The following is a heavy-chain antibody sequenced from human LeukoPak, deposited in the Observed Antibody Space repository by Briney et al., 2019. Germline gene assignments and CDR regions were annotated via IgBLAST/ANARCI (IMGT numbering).Heavy chain of an antibody. CDR1: GYTFTGYY. D-gene: IGHD6-13*01. CDR2: INPNRGAT. CDR3: ARGIYSTDLYYYMDV. V-gene: IGHV1-2*06. J-gene: IGHJ6*03. Sequence: EGSVKVSCAASGYTFTGYYMDWVRRAPRQRREWRGRINPNRGATNYAQKFQGRVTMTRDTSISTAYMEFNGLRSDDTAVYYCARGIYSTDLYYYMDVWGKGTTVTVCS.